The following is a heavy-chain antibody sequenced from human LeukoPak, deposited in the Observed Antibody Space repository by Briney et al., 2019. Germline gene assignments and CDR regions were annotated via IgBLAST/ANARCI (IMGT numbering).Heavy chain of an antibody. V-gene: IGHV1-18*01. CDR2: ISAYNGNT. J-gene: IGHJ4*02. CDR3: ARAGTDSSGYVPKYYFDY. CDR1: GYTFTSYG. D-gene: IGHD3-22*01. Sequence: ASVKVSCKASGYTFTSYGISWVRQAPGQGLEWMGWISAYNGNTNYAQKLQGRVTMTTDTSTSTAYMELRSLRSDDTAVYYCARAGTDSSGYVPKYYFDYWGQGTLVTVSS.